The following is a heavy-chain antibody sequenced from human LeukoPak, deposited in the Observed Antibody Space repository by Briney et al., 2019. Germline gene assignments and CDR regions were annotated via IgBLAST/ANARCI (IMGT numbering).Heavy chain of an antibody. Sequence: AGGSLRLSCVASGFTFGKYWKSWVRQAPGKGLEWVANIKEDGTETYYVDSVKGRFTISRDNAKNSLYLQMNSLRVEDTAVYYCAKEGRSLQTYWGQGTLVTVSS. CDR2: IKEDGTET. J-gene: IGHJ4*02. CDR1: GFTFGKYW. CDR3: AKEGRSLQTY. V-gene: IGHV3-7*03. D-gene: IGHD5-24*01.